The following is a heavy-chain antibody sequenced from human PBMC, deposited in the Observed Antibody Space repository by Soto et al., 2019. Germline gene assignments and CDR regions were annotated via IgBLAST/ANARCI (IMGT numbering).Heavy chain of an antibody. J-gene: IGHJ4*02. Sequence: GGSLRLSCAASGFTFISYAMNWVRQAPGKGLEWVSGISGSGSSTYYADSVKGRFTISRGNSENTLYLQMNSLRAEDTAVYYCAKADWNDVPFDNWGQGTLVTVSS. CDR2: ISGSGSST. CDR1: GFTFISYA. D-gene: IGHD1-1*01. CDR3: AKADWNDVPFDN. V-gene: IGHV3-23*01.